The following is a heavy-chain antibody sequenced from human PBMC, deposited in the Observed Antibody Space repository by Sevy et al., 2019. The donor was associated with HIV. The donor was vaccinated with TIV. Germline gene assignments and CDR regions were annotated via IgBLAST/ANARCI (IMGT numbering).Heavy chain of an antibody. V-gene: IGHV3-30*03. J-gene: IGHJ4*02. CDR3: VRRDGNHQFLLDR. D-gene: IGHD2-21*01. CDR1: GFTLSDDG. CDR2: MSSDGRAI. Sequence: GGSLRLSCAASGFTLSDDGMHWIRQAPGKGLEWMGYMSSDGRAILHAASGRGRFTVCSDHSKNTLFLQMSGLRPEDTAVYYCVRRDGNHQFLLDRWGQGTLVTVSS.